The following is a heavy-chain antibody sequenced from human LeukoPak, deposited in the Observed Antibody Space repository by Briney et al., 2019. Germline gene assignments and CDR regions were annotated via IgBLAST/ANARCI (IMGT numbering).Heavy chain of an antibody. D-gene: IGHD5-18*01. J-gene: IGHJ6*03. Sequence: PGGSLRLSCAASGFTFSSYEMNWIRQPPGKGLEWIGEINHSGSTNYNPSLKSRVTISVDTSKNQFSLKLSSVTAADTAVYYCARGVGYSYGDYYYYMDVWGKGTTVTVSS. CDR2: INHSGST. V-gene: IGHV4-34*01. CDR3: ARGVGYSYGDYYYYMDV. CDR1: GFTFSSYE.